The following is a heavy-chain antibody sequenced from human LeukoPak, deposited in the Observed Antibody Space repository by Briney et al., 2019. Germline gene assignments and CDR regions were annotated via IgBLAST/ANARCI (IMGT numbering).Heavy chain of an antibody. CDR3: AKDRSGWELLERFDY. V-gene: IGHV3-23*01. D-gene: IGHD1-26*01. CDR1: GFTFSSYA. CDR2: ISGSGGST. Sequence: GGSLRLSCAASGFTFSSYAMSWVRQAPGKGLDWVSAISGSGGSTYYADSVKGRFTIPRDNSKNTLYLQMNSLRAEDTAVYYCAKDRSGWELLERFDYWGQGTLVTVSS. J-gene: IGHJ4*02.